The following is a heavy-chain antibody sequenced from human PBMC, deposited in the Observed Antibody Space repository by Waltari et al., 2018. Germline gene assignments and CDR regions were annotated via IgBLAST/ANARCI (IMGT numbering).Heavy chain of an antibody. J-gene: IGHJ3*01. CDR1: GFTVHSNY. D-gene: IGHD2-15*01. CDR2: VYVTGNT. CDR3: ARRLVVAGTLDVFDL. Sequence: EVQLVESGGDLIQPGGSLRLYCAASGFTVHSNYINWVRQSPGKGLEWVSVVYVTGNTDYADSVKGRFTTSRDNSKNTVYLQMDSLRVEDTAMYYCARRLVVAGTLDVFDLWGQGTRVIVSS. V-gene: IGHV3-53*03.